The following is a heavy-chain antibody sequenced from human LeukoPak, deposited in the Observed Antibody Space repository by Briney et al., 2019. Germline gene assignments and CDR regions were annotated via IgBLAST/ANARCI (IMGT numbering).Heavy chain of an antibody. Sequence: GGSLRLSCAASGFIVSSNYMSWVRQAPGKGLEWVSVIYSGGSTYYADSVKGRFTISRDNSKNTLYLQMNSLRAEDRAVYYCARAIGSSWLQYYFDYWGQGTLVTVSS. D-gene: IGHD6-13*01. CDR1: GFIVSSNY. J-gene: IGHJ4*02. V-gene: IGHV3-53*01. CDR3: ARAIGSSWLQYYFDY. CDR2: IYSGGST.